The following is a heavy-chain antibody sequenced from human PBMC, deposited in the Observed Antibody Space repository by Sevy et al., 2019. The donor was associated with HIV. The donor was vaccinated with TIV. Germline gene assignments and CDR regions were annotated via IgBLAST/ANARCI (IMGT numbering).Heavy chain of an antibody. J-gene: IGHJ4*02. CDR3: AREGVGGYSYSLDY. CDR2: ISSNGGST. D-gene: IGHD5-18*01. V-gene: IGHV3-64*02. CDR1: GFSFSSYA. Sequence: GGSLRLSCAASGFSFSSYALHWVRQAPGKGLEYVSAISSNGGSTYYADSVKGRFTISRDNSKNTLYLQRGSLRAEDMAGYYCAREGVGGYSYSLDYWGQGTLVTVSS.